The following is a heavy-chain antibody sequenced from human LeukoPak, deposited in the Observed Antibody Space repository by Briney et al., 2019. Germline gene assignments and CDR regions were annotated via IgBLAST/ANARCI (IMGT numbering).Heavy chain of an antibody. CDR1: GGSISSGGYS. D-gene: IGHD6-13*01. J-gene: IGHJ4*02. CDR3: ARGVYIAAAQYAY. Sequence: PSQTLSLTCAVSGGSISSGGYSWSWIRQPPGKGLVWIGYIYYSGTTNYNPSLKRRVTISVDTSKNQFSLKLSSVTAADTAVYYCARGVYIAAAQYAYWGQGTLVTVSS. V-gene: IGHV4-61*08. CDR2: IYYSGTT.